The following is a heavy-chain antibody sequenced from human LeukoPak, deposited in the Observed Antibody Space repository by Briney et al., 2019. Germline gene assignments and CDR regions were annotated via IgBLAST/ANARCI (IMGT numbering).Heavy chain of an antibody. CDR2: IYTSGST. V-gene: IGHV4-4*07. J-gene: IGHJ5*02. CDR1: GGSISSYY. D-gene: IGHD3-10*01. Sequence: SETLSLTCTVSGGSISSYYWSWIRQPAGKGLEWIGRIYTSGSTNYNPSLKSRVTMPVDTSKNQFSLKLSSVTAADTAVYYCARAGLYYYGSGSYNNWFDPWGQGTLVTVSS. CDR3: ARAGLYYYGSGSYNNWFDP.